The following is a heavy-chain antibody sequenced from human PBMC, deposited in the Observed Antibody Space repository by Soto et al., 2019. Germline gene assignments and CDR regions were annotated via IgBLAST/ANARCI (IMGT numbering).Heavy chain of an antibody. D-gene: IGHD6-13*01. CDR3: AREPGIAAAATWYYYYYMDV. CDR1: GFTFSSYS. V-gene: IGHV3-21*01. J-gene: IGHJ6*03. Sequence: PGGSLRLSCAASGFTFSSYSMNWVRQAPGKGLECVSSISSSSSYIYYADSVKGRFTISRDNAKNSLYLQMNSLRAEDTAVYYCAREPGIAAAATWYYYYYMDVWGKGTTVTVSS. CDR2: ISSSSSYI.